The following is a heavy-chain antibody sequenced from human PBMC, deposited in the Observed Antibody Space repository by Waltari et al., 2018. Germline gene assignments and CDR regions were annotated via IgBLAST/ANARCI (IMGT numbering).Heavy chain of an antibody. CDR1: GFTFSSYA. V-gene: IGHV3-23*03. CDR3: AKSAFDRVVIAKRGGMFDY. CDR2: IYSGGST. D-gene: IGHD2-21*01. J-gene: IGHJ4*02. Sequence: EVQLLESGGGLVQPGGSLRLSCAASGFTFSSYAMSWVRQAPGTGLEWVSVIYSGGSTYYADSVKGRFTISRDNSKNTLYLQMNSLRAEDTAVYYCAKSAFDRVVIAKRGGMFDYWGQGTLVTVSS.